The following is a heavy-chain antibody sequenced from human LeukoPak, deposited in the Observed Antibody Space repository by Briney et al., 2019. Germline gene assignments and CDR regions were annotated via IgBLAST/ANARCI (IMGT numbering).Heavy chain of an antibody. CDR2: IYYSGST. CDR3: ARAWAAYYYDSSGPNWFDP. V-gene: IGHV4-39*01. J-gene: IGHJ5*02. CDR1: GGSISSSSYY. D-gene: IGHD3-22*01. Sequence: PSETLSLTCTVSGGSISSSSYYWGWIRQPPGTGLEWIGSIYYSGSTYYNPSLKSRVTISVDTSKNQFSLKLSSVTAADTAVYYCARAWAAYYYDSSGPNWFDPWGQGTLVTVSS.